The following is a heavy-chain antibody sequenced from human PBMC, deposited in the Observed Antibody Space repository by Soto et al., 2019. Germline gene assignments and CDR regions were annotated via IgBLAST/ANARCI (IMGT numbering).Heavy chain of an antibody. D-gene: IGHD1-26*01. CDR2: IYYSGTT. CDR1: GYSISSSNW. CDR3: ASREIQGPIDY. Sequence: QVQLQESGPGLVKPSDTLSLTCAVSGYSISSSNWWGWIRQPPGKGLEWIGYIYYSGTTYYNPSLQRXXTXSXXTSKNQFSLKLTAVTAVDTAVYYCASREIQGPIDYWGQGTLVTVSS. J-gene: IGHJ4*02. V-gene: IGHV4-28*01.